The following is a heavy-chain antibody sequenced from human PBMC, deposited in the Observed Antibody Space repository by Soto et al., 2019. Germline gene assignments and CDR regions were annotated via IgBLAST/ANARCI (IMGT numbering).Heavy chain of an antibody. CDR3: AKDNRPYSNYPPESGMDV. CDR1: GFTFSSYG. Sequence: SLRLSCAASGFTFSSYGMHWVRQAPGKGLEWVAVISYDGSNKYYADSVKGRFTISRDNSKNTLYLQMNSLRAEDTAVYYCAKDNRPYSNYPPESGMDVWGQGTTVTVSS. CDR2: ISYDGSNK. J-gene: IGHJ6*02. V-gene: IGHV3-30*18. D-gene: IGHD4-4*01.